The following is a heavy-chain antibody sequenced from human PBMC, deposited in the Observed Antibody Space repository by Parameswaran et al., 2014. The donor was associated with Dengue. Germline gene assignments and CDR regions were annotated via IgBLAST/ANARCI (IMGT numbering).Heavy chain of an antibody. CDR3: ARGLAAANDY. Sequence: PGKGLEWIGEINHSGSTNYNPSLKSRVTISVDTSKNQFSLKLSSVTAADTAVYYCARGLAAANDYWGQGTLVTGLL. CDR2: INHSGST. D-gene: IGHD6-13*01. V-gene: IGHV4-34*01. J-gene: IGHJ4*02.